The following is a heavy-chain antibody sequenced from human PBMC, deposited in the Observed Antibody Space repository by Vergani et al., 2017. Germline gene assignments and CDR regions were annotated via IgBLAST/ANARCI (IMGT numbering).Heavy chain of an antibody. V-gene: IGHV3-72*01. CDR2: IRNKANDYTT. J-gene: IGHJ3*02. D-gene: IGHD1-1*01. CDR3: VRVKGSNWNDHLYDI. Sequence: EVQVVESGGGLVQPGGSLRLSCAASGFIFSDHYMDWVRQAPGKGLEWVGRIRNKANDYTTQYAASVKGRFTISRDDSKSYLYLQMNSLQTEDTALYYCVRVKGSNWNDHLYDIGGKGTLVTVSS. CDR1: GFIFSDHY.